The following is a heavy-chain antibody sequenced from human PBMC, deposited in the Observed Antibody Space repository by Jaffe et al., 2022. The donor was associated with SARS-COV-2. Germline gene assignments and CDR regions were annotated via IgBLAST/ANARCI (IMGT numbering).Heavy chain of an antibody. V-gene: IGHV3-30-3*01. CDR1: GFTFSSYA. CDR3: AREGARGEQWLVVLGLYGYFDY. Sequence: QVQLVESGGGVVQPGRSLRLSCAASGFTFSSYAMHWVRQAPGKGLEWVAVISYDGSNKYYADSVKGRFTISRDNSKNTLYLQMNSLRAEDTAVYYCAREGARGEQWLVVLGLYGYFDYWGQGTLVTVSS. J-gene: IGHJ4*02. D-gene: IGHD6-19*01. CDR2: ISYDGSNK.